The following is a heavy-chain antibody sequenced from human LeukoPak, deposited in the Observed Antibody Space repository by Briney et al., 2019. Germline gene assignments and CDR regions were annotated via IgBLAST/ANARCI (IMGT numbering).Heavy chain of an antibody. D-gene: IGHD1-1*01. CDR3: ASSNWLRDANFDN. V-gene: IGHV4-61*02. Sequence: PSQTLSLTCSVSGASISSGLYYWNWIRQPAGKGLEWIGRIFESGKTNYNPSLKSRVTISVDTSKNQFSLKLRSVTAIDTAVYYCASSNWLRDANFDNWGQGTLVTDSS. CDR2: IFESGKT. J-gene: IGHJ4*02. CDR1: GASISSGLYY.